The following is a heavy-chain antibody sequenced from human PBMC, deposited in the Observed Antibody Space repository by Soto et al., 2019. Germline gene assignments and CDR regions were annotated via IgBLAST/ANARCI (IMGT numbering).Heavy chain of an antibody. CDR1: GLTFRTYG. D-gene: IGHD3-10*01. J-gene: IGHJ4*02. Sequence: GGPLRLSCAASGLTFRTYGMHGVRQAPGKGLEWVAVIWYDGSNKYYADSVKGRFTISRDNSKNTLYLQMNSLRAEDTAVYYCAREGQYYYGPAGHFDYWGQGT. CDR3: AREGQYYYGPAGHFDY. CDR2: IWYDGSNK. V-gene: IGHV3-33*01.